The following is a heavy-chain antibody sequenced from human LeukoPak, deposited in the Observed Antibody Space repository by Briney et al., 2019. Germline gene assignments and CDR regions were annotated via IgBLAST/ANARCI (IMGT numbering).Heavy chain of an antibody. J-gene: IGHJ4*02. D-gene: IGHD2-15*01. V-gene: IGHV3-21*01. CDR3: ARGDCSGGSCYQA. Sequence: PGGSLRLSCSASGFTFSSYSMKLVRQAPGKGLEWGSSISSSSSYIYYADSVKGRFTISRDNAKNSLYLQMNSLRAEDTAVYYCARGDCSGGSCYQAWGQGTLVTVSS. CDR1: GFTFSSYS. CDR2: ISSSSSYI.